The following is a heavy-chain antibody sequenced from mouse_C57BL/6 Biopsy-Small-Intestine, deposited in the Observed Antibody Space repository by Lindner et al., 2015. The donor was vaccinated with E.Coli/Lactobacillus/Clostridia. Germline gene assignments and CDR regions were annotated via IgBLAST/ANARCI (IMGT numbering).Heavy chain of an antibody. D-gene: IGHD3-2*02. CDR1: GYSFTDYN. J-gene: IGHJ4*01. V-gene: IGHV1-39*01. CDR3: ARWGQLRLRSDYYAMDY. CDR2: INPNYGTT. Sequence: VQLQESGPELVKPGASVKISCKASGYSFTDYNMNWVKQSNGKSLEWIGVINPNYGTTAYNQKFKDKATLTVDQSSSTAYMQLNSLTSEDSAVYYCARWGQLRLRSDYYAMDYWGQGTSVTVSS.